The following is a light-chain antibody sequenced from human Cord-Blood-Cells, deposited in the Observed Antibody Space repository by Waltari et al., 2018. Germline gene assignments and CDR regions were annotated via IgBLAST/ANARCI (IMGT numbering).Light chain of an antibody. CDR3: QQSYSTPYT. Sequence: DIQMTQSPSSLPASVGDSVTITCRASQSISSYLNWYQQKPGKAPKLLIDAASSLQSGVPARFSGSGSGTDFTLTISSLQPEDFATYYCQQSYSTPYTFGQGTKLEIK. V-gene: IGKV1-39*01. J-gene: IGKJ2*01. CDR1: QSISSY. CDR2: AAS.